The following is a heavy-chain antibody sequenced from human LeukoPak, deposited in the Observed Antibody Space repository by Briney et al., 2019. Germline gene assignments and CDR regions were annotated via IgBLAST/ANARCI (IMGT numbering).Heavy chain of an antibody. CDR3: ARGTYDYSNYFDY. CDR2: IYYSGSI. Sequence: SETLSLTCTVSGGSISSSSYYWGWIRQPPGKGLEWIGSIYYSGSIYYNPSLKSRVTISVDTSKNQFSLKLSSVTAADTAVYYCARGTYDYSNYFDYWGQGTLVTVSS. V-gene: IGHV4-39*01. J-gene: IGHJ4*02. D-gene: IGHD4-11*01. CDR1: GGSISSSSYY.